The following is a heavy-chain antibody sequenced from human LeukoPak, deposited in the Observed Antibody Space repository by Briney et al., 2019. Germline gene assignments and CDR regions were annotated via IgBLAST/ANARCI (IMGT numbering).Heavy chain of an antibody. V-gene: IGHV4-39*01. Sequence: SETLSLTCTVSGGSISSSSYYWGWIRQPPGKGLEWIGGIYYSGSTYYNPSLKSRVTISVDTSKNQFSLKLSSVTAADTAVYYCARPAVAGTTIDYWGQGTLVTVSS. J-gene: IGHJ4*02. CDR1: GGSISSSSYY. CDR2: IYYSGST. D-gene: IGHD6-19*01. CDR3: ARPAVAGTTIDY.